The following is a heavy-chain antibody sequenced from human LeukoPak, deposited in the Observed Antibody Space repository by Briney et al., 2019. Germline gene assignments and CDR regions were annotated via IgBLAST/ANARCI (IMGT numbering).Heavy chain of an antibody. Sequence: PSETLSLTCTVSGGSISSYYWSWIRQPPGKGLEWIGYIYYSGSTNYNPSLKSRVTISVDTSKNQFSLKLSSVTAADTAVYYCASSSHGYYHNLEYFQHWGQGTLVTVSS. CDR3: ASSSHGYYHNLEYFQH. CDR2: IYYSGST. J-gene: IGHJ1*01. V-gene: IGHV4-59*08. D-gene: IGHD3-22*01. CDR1: GGSISSYY.